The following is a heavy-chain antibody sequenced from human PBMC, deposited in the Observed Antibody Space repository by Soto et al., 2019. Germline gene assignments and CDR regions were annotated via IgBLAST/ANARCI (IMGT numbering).Heavy chain of an antibody. D-gene: IGHD1-1*01. CDR2: IWYDGSNK. CDR3: SRDYKYGAFDI. Sequence: QVQLVESGGGVVQPGRSLRLSCAASGFTFSSYGMHCVRQAPGKGLEWVAVIWYDGSNKYYADSVKDRCTISRDNSKNTLYLQMNSLRAEDTAVYYCSRDYKYGAFDIWGQGTMVTVSS. V-gene: IGHV3-33*01. J-gene: IGHJ3*02. CDR1: GFTFSSYG.